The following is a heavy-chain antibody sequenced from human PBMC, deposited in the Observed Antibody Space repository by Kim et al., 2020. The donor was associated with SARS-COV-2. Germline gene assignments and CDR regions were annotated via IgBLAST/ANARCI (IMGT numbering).Heavy chain of an antibody. J-gene: IGHJ5*02. CDR2: INPNSGGT. CDR1: GYTFTGYY. Sequence: ASVKVSCKASGYTFTGYYMHWVRQAPGQGLEWMGRINPNSGGTNYAQKFQGRVTMTRDTSISTAYMELSRLRSDDTAVYYCARPGTGTSRGAWFDPWGQGTLVTVSS. V-gene: IGHV1-2*06. D-gene: IGHD1-7*01. CDR3: ARPGTGTSRGAWFDP.